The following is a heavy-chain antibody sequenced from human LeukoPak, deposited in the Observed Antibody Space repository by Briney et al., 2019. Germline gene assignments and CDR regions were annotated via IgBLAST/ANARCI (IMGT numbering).Heavy chain of an antibody. CDR1: GGSISNYY. CDR3: ARSYYGSGRYEPHFDY. Sequence: SETLSLTCTVSGGSISNYYWSWIRQPPGKGLEWIGYIYYSGSTNYNPSLKSRVTISVDTSKNQFSLKLSSVTAADTAVYYCARSYYGSGRYEPHFDYWGLGTLVTVSS. V-gene: IGHV4-59*01. D-gene: IGHD3-10*01. J-gene: IGHJ4*02. CDR2: IYYSGST.